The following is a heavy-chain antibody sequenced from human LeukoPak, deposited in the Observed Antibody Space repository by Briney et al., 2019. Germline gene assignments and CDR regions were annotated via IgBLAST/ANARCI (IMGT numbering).Heavy chain of an antibody. CDR2: IYYSGST. CDR1: GRSISSYY. J-gene: IGHJ6*02. V-gene: IGHV4-59*01. CDR3: ARCPIDYGMDV. D-gene: IGHD2-21*01. Sequence: SEPLSLTCTVSGRSISSYYWSWIRQPPGKGLEWIGHIYYSGSTNYKPTLKSRSTISEDTSKNQFSLKLSSVTAADTAVYYCARCPIDYGMDVWGQGTTVTVSS.